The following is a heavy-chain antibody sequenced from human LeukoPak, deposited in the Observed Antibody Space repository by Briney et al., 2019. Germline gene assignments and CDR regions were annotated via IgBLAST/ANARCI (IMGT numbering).Heavy chain of an antibody. CDR3: AREVNGDYALDY. J-gene: IGHJ4*02. CDR1: GYTFTGYY. V-gene: IGHV1-2*06. D-gene: IGHD4-17*01. CDR2: INPTSGGT. Sequence: ASVKVSCKASGYTFTGYYMHWVRQAPGQGLEWMGRINPTSGGTNYAQKFQGRVTMTRDTSISTAYMELSRLRSDDTAVYYCAREVNGDYALDYWGQGTLVTVSS.